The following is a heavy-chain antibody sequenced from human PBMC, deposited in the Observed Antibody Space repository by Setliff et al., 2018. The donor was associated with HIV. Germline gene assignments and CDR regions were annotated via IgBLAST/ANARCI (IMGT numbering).Heavy chain of an antibody. CDR2: INHSGST. D-gene: IGHD6-19*01. J-gene: IGHJ4*02. V-gene: IGHV4-34*01. Sequence: SETLSLTCAVYGGSFSGYYWTWIRQPPGKGLEWIGEINHSGSTNYNPSLKSRVTISIDTFKNQFSLNMSSVTAADAAVYYCARGKQWLPHVYWGQGTLVTVSS. CDR1: GGSFSGYY. CDR3: ARGKQWLPHVY.